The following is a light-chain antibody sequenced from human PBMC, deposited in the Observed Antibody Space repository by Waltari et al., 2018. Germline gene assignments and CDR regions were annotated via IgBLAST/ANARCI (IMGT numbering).Light chain of an antibody. V-gene: IGLV5-45*01. Sequence: QAVLTQPASLSASPGASASLTCTLRSGITVGTSRIYWYQQKPGSPPQFLLTYKSDSDKQQGSGVPSRFSGSKDASANAGILLISGLQSEDEADYYCMIWYSTAVVFGGGTKLTVL. CDR1: SGITVGTSR. CDR2: YKSDSDK. CDR3: MIWYSTAVV. J-gene: IGLJ2*01.